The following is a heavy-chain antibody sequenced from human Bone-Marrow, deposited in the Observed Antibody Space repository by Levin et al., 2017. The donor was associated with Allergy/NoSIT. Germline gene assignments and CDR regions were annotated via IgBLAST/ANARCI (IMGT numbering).Heavy chain of an antibody. CDR2: VWYDGSNT. V-gene: IGHV3-33*01. Sequence: PGGSLRLSCAASGFSFSSYGMHWVRQAPGKGLEWVAVVWYDGSNTYYAGSVKGRFTISRDNAKNTMYLQMDSLRAEDTAVYYCARGNGNSYGYFDYWGQGTLVTVSS. J-gene: IGHJ4*02. D-gene: IGHD5-18*01. CDR3: ARGNGNSYGYFDY. CDR1: GFSFSSYG.